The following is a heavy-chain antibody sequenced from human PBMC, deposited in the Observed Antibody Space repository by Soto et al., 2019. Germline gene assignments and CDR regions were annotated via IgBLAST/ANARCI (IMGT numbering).Heavy chain of an antibody. Sequence: SETLSLTCAVSGYSISSGYYWGWIRQPPGKGPEWIGTIYHSGSTYYSPSLKTRVTISVDASKNQFSLKLSSVTAADTAVYGRARALYFSAGSCCPLRGMDFWGQGTKVTVFS. CDR3: ARALYFSAGSCCPLRGMDF. D-gene: IGHD2-15*01. CDR1: GYSISSGYY. V-gene: IGHV4-38-2*01. J-gene: IGHJ6*02. CDR2: IYHSGST.